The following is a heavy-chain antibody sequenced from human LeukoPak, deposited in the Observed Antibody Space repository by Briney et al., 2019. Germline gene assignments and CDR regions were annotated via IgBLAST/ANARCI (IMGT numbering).Heavy chain of an antibody. CDR1: GGSISSSSYY. CDR3: ARLWGSDYYDSSGYL. V-gene: IGHV4-39*01. Sequence: TSETLSLTCTASGGSISSSSYYWGWIRQPPGKGLEWIGSIYYSGSTYYNPSLKSRVTISVDTSKNQFSLKLSSVTAADTAVYYCARLWGSDYYDSSGYLWGQGTLVTVSS. J-gene: IGHJ4*02. CDR2: IYYSGST. D-gene: IGHD3-22*01.